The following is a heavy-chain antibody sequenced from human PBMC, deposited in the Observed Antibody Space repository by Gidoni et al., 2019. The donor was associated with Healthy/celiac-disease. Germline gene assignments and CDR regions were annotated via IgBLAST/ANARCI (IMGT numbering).Heavy chain of an antibody. D-gene: IGHD6-13*01. Sequence: QVQLVQSGAEVKKPGASVTVSCKASGYTFTSHAMHWVRQAPGQRLEWMGWINAGNGNTKYSQKFQGRVTITRDTSASTAYMELSSLRSEDTAVYYCARDRYSSSSSYYYYGMDVWGQGTTVTVSS. V-gene: IGHV1-3*01. CDR1: GYTFTSHA. CDR3: ARDRYSSSSSYYYYGMDV. J-gene: IGHJ6*02. CDR2: INAGNGNT.